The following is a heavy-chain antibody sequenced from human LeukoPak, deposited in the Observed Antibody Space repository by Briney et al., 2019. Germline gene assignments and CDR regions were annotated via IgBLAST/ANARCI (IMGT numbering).Heavy chain of an antibody. Sequence: ASVKVSCKASGYTFACYYMHWVRQAPGQGLEWMGRINPNSGGTNYAQKFQGRVTMTRDTSISTAYMELSRLRSDDTAVYYCAREGSDSCHDYWGQGTLVTVSS. V-gene: IGHV1-2*06. D-gene: IGHD2-15*01. CDR1: GYTFACYY. J-gene: IGHJ4*02. CDR2: INPNSGGT. CDR3: AREGSDSCHDY.